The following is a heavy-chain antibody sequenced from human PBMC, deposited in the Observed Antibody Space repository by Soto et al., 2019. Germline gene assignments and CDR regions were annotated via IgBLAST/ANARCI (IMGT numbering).Heavy chain of an antibody. Sequence: GGSLRLSCAASGFTFSSYAMSWVRQAPGKGLEWVSAISGSGGSTYYADSVKGRFTISRDNSKNTLYLQMNSLRAEDTAVYYCAKGITPLRRDGYHFDYWGQGTLVTVSS. CDR3: AKGITPLRRDGYHFDY. D-gene: IGHD5-12*01. V-gene: IGHV3-23*01. CDR1: GFTFSSYA. J-gene: IGHJ4*02. CDR2: ISGSGGST.